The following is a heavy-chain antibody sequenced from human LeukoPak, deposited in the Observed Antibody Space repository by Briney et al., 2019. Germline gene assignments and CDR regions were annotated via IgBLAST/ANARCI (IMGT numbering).Heavy chain of an antibody. CDR2: IYHSGST. CDR1: GYSISSGYY. D-gene: IGHD6-13*01. V-gene: IGHV4-38-2*02. Sequence: SETLSLTCTVSGYSISSGYYWGWIRQPPGKGLEWIGSIYHSGSTYYNPSLKGRVTMSVDTSKNQFSLQLSSVTAADTAVYYCARGRGSSWYYFDYWGQGTLVTVSS. J-gene: IGHJ4*02. CDR3: ARGRGSSWYYFDY.